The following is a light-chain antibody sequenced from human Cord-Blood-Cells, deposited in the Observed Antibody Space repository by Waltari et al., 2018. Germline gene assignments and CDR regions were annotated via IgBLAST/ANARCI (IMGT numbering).Light chain of an antibody. CDR3: QQYNNWPLT. V-gene: IGKV3-15*01. CDR2: GVS. CDR1: QSVSSN. Sequence: EIVMTQSPATLSVSPGERATLSCRASQSVSSNLAWYQQKPGQAPRLLIYGVSTRATCIPARFSGSGSGTEFTLTISSLQSEDFAVYYCQQYNNWPLTFGGGTKVEIK. J-gene: IGKJ4*01.